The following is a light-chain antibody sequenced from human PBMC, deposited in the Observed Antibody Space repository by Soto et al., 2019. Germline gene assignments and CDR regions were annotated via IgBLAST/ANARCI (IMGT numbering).Light chain of an antibody. CDR2: EVS. J-gene: IGLJ1*01. Sequence: QSVRTQPPSTSGSPGQSVTISCTGTSSDVGGYNYVSWYQQHPGKVPKLMIYEVSKRPSGVPDRFSGSKSGKTASLTVSGLQAEDEADYYCSSYGGNNNYVFGTGTKVTVL. CDR3: SSYGGNNNYV. CDR1: SSDVGGYNY. V-gene: IGLV2-8*01.